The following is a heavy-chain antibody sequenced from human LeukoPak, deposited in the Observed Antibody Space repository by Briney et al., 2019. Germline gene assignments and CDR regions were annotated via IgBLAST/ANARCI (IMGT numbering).Heavy chain of an antibody. CDR1: GYTFTSYD. J-gene: IGHJ6*03. D-gene: IGHD6-19*01. CDR3: ARVGSEQWLNNYYYYMDV. CDR2: MNPNSGNT. V-gene: IGHV1-8*01. Sequence: ASVKVSCKASGYTFTSYDINWVRQATGQGLEWMGWMNPNSGNTGYAQKFQGRVTMTRNTSISTAYKELSSLRAEDTALYYCARVGSEQWLNNYYYYMDVWGKGTTVTVSS.